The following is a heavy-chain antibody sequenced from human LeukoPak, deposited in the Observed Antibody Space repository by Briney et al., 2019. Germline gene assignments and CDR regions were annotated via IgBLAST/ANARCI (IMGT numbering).Heavy chain of an antibody. CDR1: GGSISSYY. Sequence: SETLSLTCTVSGGSISSYYWSWIRQPAGKGLEWIGRIYTSGSTNYNPSLKSRVTMSVDTSKNQFSLKLSSVTAADTAVYYCARVSGSYDPDAFDIWGQGTMVTVSS. D-gene: IGHD1-26*01. CDR2: IYTSGST. V-gene: IGHV4-4*07. J-gene: IGHJ3*02. CDR3: ARVSGSYDPDAFDI.